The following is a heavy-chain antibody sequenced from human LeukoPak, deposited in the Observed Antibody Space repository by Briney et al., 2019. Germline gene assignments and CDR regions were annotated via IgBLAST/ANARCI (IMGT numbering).Heavy chain of an antibody. CDR1: GYTFTSYG. D-gene: IGHD5-12*01. J-gene: IGHJ5*02. Sequence: ASVKVSCKASGYTFTSYGISWVRQAPGQGLEWMGWISAYNGNTNYAQKLQGRVTMTTDTSTSTAYMELRSLGSDDTAVYYCARGSQALRGYSGYANWFDPWGQGTLVTVSS. CDR3: ARGSQALRGYSGYANWFDP. V-gene: IGHV1-18*01. CDR2: ISAYNGNT.